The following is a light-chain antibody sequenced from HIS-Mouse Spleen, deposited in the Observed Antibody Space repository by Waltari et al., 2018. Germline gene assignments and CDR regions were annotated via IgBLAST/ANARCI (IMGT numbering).Light chain of an antibody. V-gene: IGLV1-51*01. Sequence: QSVLTQPPSVSAAPGQKVTISCSGSSSNIGNNYVSWYQQLPGTAPQLLIYDNNQRPAGIPDRFSGSKSGTSATLGITGRQTGDEADYYCGTWDSSLSAVVFGGGPKLTVL. CDR1: SSNIGNNY. J-gene: IGLJ2*01. CDR2: DNN. CDR3: GTWDSSLSAVV.